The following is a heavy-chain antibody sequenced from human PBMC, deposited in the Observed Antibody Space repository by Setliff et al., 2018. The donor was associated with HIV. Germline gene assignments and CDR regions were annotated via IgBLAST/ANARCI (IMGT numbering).Heavy chain of an antibody. J-gene: IGHJ4*02. V-gene: IGHV4-38-2*01. CDR1: GYSITSDYY. D-gene: IGHD3-10*01. CDR3: ARHRVITGSFDS. CDR2: IFYSGRA. Sequence: PSETLSLTCGVSGYSITSDYYWGWIRQPPGKGLEWIGSIFYSGRAFYNQSLKSRVTMSVDTSKNQFSLKVNSVTAADTAVFYCARHRVITGSFDSWSQGTLVTVSS.